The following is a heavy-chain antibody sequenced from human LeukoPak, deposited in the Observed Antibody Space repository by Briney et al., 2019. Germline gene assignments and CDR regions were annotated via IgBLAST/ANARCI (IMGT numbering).Heavy chain of an antibody. V-gene: IGHV1-18*01. CDR3: ARGFPPRRNYDSSGYYSYYFDH. D-gene: IGHD3-22*01. CDR1: GYTLISYD. CDR2: ISAYNGYT. Sequence: ASVRVSCKASGYTLISYDINWVRQAPGQGLGWMGWISAYNGYTHFAQKFQGRVTMTTDTSTSTAYMELRSLRSDDTAVYYCARGFPPRRNYDSSGYYSYYFDHWGQGTLVTVSS. J-gene: IGHJ4*02.